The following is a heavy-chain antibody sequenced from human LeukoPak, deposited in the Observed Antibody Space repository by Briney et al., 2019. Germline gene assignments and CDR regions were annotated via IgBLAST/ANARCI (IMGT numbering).Heavy chain of an antibody. Sequence: PGGSLRLSCAASGFTFTSYSMNWVRQALGKGLDWFSTISGGGGSTYYADSVKGRFTISRDNSKNTLYLQVNSLRAEDTAVYYCAKGGKWDVTPFDYWGQGTLVTVSS. CDR3: AKGGKWDVTPFDY. CDR1: GFTFTSYS. D-gene: IGHD1-26*01. CDR2: ISGGGGST. V-gene: IGHV3-23*01. J-gene: IGHJ4*02.